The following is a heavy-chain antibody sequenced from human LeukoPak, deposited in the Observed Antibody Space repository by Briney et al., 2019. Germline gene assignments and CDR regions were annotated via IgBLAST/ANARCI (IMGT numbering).Heavy chain of an antibody. CDR1: GGSISSGSYY. Sequence: PSQTLSLTCTVSGGSISSGSYYWSWIRQPAGKGLEWIGRIYTSGSTNYNPSLKSRVTISVDTSKNQFSLKLSSVTAADTAVYYCARLGYSGYLDYWGQGTLVTVSS. CDR2: IYTSGST. CDR3: ARLGYSGYLDY. V-gene: IGHV4-61*02. J-gene: IGHJ4*02. D-gene: IGHD5-12*01.